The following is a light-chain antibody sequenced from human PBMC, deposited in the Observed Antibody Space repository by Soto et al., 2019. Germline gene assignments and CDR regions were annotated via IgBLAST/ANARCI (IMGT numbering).Light chain of an antibody. Sequence: SYELTQPPSVSVAPGQTARVTCGGANIGSKGVHWYRQTPRQAPVMVLYDDSDRPSWIPERISGSNSGNTATLTISNIEAGDEADYYCQVWDSNSEQIYVFGGGTKVTVL. V-gene: IGLV3-21*02. CDR2: DDS. CDR3: QVWDSNSEQIYV. CDR1: NIGSKG. J-gene: IGLJ1*01.